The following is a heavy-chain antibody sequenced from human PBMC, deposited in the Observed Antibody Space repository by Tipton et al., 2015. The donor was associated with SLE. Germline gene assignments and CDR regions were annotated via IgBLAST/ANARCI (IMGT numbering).Heavy chain of an antibody. D-gene: IGHD3-16*01. Sequence: LRLSCTVSGGSISSYYWSWIRQPPGKGLEWIGYIYYSGSTNYNPSLKSRVTISVDTSKNQFSLKLSSVTAADTAVYYCAATFTAARGMDVWGQGTTVTVSS. CDR3: AATFTAARGMDV. CDR2: IYYSGST. J-gene: IGHJ6*02. V-gene: IGHV4-59*01. CDR1: GGSISSYY.